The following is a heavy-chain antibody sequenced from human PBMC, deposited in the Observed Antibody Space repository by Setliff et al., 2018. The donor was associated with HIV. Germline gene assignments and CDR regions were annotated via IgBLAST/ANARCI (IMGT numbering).Heavy chain of an antibody. J-gene: IGHJ4*02. D-gene: IGHD3-22*01. CDR2: IYSDGTT. CDR3: ARLRLYSSALDY. CDR1: GFSVSNYY. V-gene: IGHV3-66*02. Sequence: GGSLRLSCAASGFSVSNYYMAWVRQAPGKGLEWVSTIYSDGTTYHADSVKGRFTLSRDNSKNTLFLQMNSLRPEDTAVFYCARLRLYSSALDYWGQGTLVTVSS.